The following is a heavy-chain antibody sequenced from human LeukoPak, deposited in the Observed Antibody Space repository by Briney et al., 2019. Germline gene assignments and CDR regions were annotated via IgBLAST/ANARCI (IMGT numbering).Heavy chain of an antibody. J-gene: IGHJ3*01. V-gene: IGHV1-2*02. CDR3: ASLIVVYPIARLDGFDV. CDR2: IDPNTGGT. Sequence: ASVKVSCKASGYTFTGYYMHWVRQAPGQGLEWVGWIDPNTGGTNYAQEFQGRVTMTRDTSVSTGYMELSRLTSDDTAVYYCASLIVVYPIARLDGFDVWGQGTMVSVSS. CDR1: GYTFTGYY. D-gene: IGHD2-15*01.